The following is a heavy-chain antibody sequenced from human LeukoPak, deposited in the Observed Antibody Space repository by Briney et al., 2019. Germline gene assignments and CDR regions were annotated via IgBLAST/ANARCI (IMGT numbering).Heavy chain of an antibody. D-gene: IGHD2-2*01. V-gene: IGHV3-23*01. Sequence: RSGGSLRLSCAASGFTFSSYAMSWVRLAPGKGLEWVSAISGSGGSTYHVDAVTGRITISRDNSKNTLYLQMNSLRAEDTAVYYCAKGGFVVVPAAKRGDFDYWGQGTLVTVSS. CDR1: GFTFSSYA. CDR2: ISGSGGST. J-gene: IGHJ4*02. CDR3: AKGGFVVVPAAKRGDFDY.